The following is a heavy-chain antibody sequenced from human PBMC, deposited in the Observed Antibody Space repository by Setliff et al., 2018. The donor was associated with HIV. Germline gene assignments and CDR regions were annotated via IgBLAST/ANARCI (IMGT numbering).Heavy chain of an antibody. CDR3: ARDGVSIVVVPAAIHYYYYMDV. D-gene: IGHD2-2*02. CDR1: GGSFSAYH. V-gene: IGHV4-34*01. CDR2: INHSGST. Sequence: SETLSLTCAVYGGSFSAYHWSWIRQTPGKGLEWLGEINHSGSTAYNLALESRVSMSIDTSKNQFSLKLTSVTAADTAVYYCARDGVSIVVVPAAIHYYYYMDVWGKGTTVTVSS. J-gene: IGHJ6*03.